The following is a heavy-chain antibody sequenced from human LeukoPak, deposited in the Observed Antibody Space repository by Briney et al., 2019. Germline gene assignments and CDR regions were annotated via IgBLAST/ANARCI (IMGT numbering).Heavy chain of an antibody. Sequence: VASVTVSCKASGYTFTRFGIIWVRQAPGHGVGWMGWIATYNGNTKHAQTVQGRVTITTDTSTSTAYMELGSLRSDGAAVYYCARAVGSGWSSYFDYWGQGTLVAVSS. CDR3: ARAVGSGWSSYFDY. D-gene: IGHD6-19*01. CDR2: IATYNGNT. V-gene: IGHV1-18*01. CDR1: GYTFTRFG. J-gene: IGHJ4*02.